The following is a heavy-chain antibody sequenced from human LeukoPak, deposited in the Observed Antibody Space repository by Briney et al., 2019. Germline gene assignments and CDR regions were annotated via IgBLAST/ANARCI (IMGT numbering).Heavy chain of an antibody. J-gene: IGHJ4*02. CDR1: GFTFSSYS. D-gene: IGHD4-23*01. Sequence: GGSLRLSCAASGFTFSSYSINWVRQAPGKGLEWVSYIGTDSGTIYYADSVKGRFTISRDNAKNSLYLQMNSLRDEDTAVYYCARHDYGGNSGDYWGQGTLVTVSS. CDR2: IGTDSGTI. CDR3: ARHDYGGNSGDY. V-gene: IGHV3-48*02.